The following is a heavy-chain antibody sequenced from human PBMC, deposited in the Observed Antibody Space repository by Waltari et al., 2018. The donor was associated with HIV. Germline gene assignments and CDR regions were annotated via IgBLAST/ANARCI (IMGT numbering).Heavy chain of an antibody. CDR1: GFTFDDYA. CDR3: AKDIRSGWSGTFDY. CDR2: ISWNSGSI. J-gene: IGHJ4*02. D-gene: IGHD6-19*01. V-gene: IGHV3-9*01. Sequence: EVQLVESGGGLVQPGRSLRLSCAASGFTFDDYAMHWVRQAPGKGLEWVSGISWNSGSIGYADSVKGRFTISRDNAKNSLYLQMNSLRAEDTALYYCAKDIRSGWSGTFDYWGQGTLVTVSS.